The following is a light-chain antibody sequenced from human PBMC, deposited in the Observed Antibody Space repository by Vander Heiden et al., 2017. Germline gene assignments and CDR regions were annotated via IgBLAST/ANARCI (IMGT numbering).Light chain of an antibody. Sequence: EVVLTQSPATLSLSPGERATLSCRASQSVDVYLAWYQQRPGQAPRLLTYDASNRATGIPARFSGSGSGADFTLTISSLEPEDFAVYYCQQRKYWPPLTFGQGTRLEIK. J-gene: IGKJ5*01. CDR1: QSVDVY. CDR3: QQRKYWPPLT. CDR2: DAS. V-gene: IGKV3-11*01.